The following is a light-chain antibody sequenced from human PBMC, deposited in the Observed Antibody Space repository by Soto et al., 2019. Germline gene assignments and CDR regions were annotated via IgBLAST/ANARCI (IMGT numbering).Light chain of an antibody. V-gene: IGKV3-20*01. J-gene: IGKJ5*01. CDR3: QQFGTSPPST. CDR1: QSVSSIY. CDR2: GAS. Sequence: EIVLTQSPGTLSVSPGERATLSCRASQSVSSIYFAWYQQKPGQAPRLLIYGASSRATGIPDRFSGSGSGTDFTLTISRLEPEDFAVYYCQQFGTSPPSTFGQGTRLEIK.